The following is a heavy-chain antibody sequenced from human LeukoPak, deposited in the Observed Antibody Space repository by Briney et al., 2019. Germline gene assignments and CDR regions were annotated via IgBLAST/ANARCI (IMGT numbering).Heavy chain of an antibody. CDR3: ARESGANYYDSSGYYFFDI. CDR1: GGSFSGYY. CDR2: INHSGST. Sequence: PETLSLTCAVYGGSFSGYYWSWIRQPPGKGLEWIGEINHSGSTNYNPSLKSRVTISVDTSKNQFSLKLSSVTAADTAVYYCARESGANYYDSSGYYFFDIWGQGTMVTVSS. D-gene: IGHD3-22*01. V-gene: IGHV4-34*01. J-gene: IGHJ3*02.